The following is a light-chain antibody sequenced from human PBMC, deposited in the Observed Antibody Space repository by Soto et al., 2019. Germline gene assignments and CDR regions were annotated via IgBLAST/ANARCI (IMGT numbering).Light chain of an antibody. CDR1: SSNIGAGYD. CDR3: QSYDSSLSVV. CDR2: GNS. J-gene: IGLJ2*01. Sequence: QSVLTQRPSVSGAPGQRVTISCTGSSSNIGAGYDVHWYQQLPGRAPKLLIYGNSNRPSGVPDRFSGSKSGTSASLAITGLQAEDEADYYCQSYDSSLSVVFGAGTKLTVL. V-gene: IGLV1-40*01.